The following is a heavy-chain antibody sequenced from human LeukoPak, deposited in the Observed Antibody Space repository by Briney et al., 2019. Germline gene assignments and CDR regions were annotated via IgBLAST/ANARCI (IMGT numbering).Heavy chain of an antibody. D-gene: IGHD6-19*01. CDR1: GGSFSGYY. V-gene: IGHV4-34*01. Sequence: PSETLSLTCAVYGGSFSGYYWSWIRQPPGKGLEWIGEINHSGSTNYNPSLKSRVTISVDTSKNQFSLKLSSVTAADTAMFYCAREEQWLLGTPDYWGQGTLVTVSS. J-gene: IGHJ4*02. CDR3: AREEQWLLGTPDY. CDR2: INHSGST.